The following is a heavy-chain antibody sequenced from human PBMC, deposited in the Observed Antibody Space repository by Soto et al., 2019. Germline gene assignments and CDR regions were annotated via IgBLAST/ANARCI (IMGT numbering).Heavy chain of an antibody. CDR2: IIPIFGTA. CDR3: ARARYYDSSAPWGLDY. Sequence: QVQLVQSGAEVKKPGSSVKVSCKASGGTFSSYAISWVRQAPGQGLEWTGGIIPIFGTANYAQKFQGRVTITADESTSTAYMELSSLRSEDTAVYYCARARYYDSSAPWGLDYWGQGTLVTVSS. V-gene: IGHV1-69*01. D-gene: IGHD3-22*01. J-gene: IGHJ4*02. CDR1: GGTFSSYA.